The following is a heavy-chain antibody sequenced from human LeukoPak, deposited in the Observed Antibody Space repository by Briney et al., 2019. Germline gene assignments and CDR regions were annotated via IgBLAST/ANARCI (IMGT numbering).Heavy chain of an antibody. J-gene: IGHJ4*02. CDR2: ISGNGGNT. CDR3: AKDRGY. Sequence: GGSLRLSCAAAGFTFSTYGMTWVRQAPGKGLEWVSAISGNGGNTYYADSVKGRFTISRDNSKNTLYLQMNSLRAEDTAVYYCAKDRGYWGQGSLVTVSS. V-gene: IGHV3-23*01. CDR1: GFTFSTYG.